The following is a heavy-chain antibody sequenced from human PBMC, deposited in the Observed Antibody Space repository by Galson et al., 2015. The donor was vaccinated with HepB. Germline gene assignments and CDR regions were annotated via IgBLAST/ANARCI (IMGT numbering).Heavy chain of an antibody. CDR2: INHSGST. V-gene: IGHV4-34*01. Sequence: ETLSLTCAVYGGSFSGYYWSWIRQPPGKGLEWIGEINHSGSTNYNPSLKSRVTISVDTSKNQFSLKLSSVTAADTAVYYCMVVPAAMNYMDVWGKGTTVTVSS. J-gene: IGHJ6*03. CDR3: MVVPAAMNYMDV. CDR1: GGSFSGYY. D-gene: IGHD2-2*01.